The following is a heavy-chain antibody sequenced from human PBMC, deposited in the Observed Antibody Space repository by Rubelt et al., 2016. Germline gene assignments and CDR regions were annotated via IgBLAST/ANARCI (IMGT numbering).Heavy chain of an antibody. V-gene: IGHV1-2*02. Sequence: APGQGLEWMGWINPNSGGTNYAQKFQGRVTMTRDTSISTAYMELSRLRSDDTAVYYCARGQDSRFLEWLSFDYWGQGTLVTVSS. CDR3: ARGQDSRFLEWLSFDY. CDR2: INPNSGGT. J-gene: IGHJ4*02. D-gene: IGHD3-3*01.